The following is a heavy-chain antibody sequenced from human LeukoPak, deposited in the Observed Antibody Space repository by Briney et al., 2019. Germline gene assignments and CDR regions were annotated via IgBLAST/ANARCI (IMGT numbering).Heavy chain of an antibody. CDR3: ARDHYGSVDY. Sequence: GGSLRLSCAASAFTFSSSAMIWVRQAPAKGLEWVSSITGSGGNTYYADSVKGRFTISRDNAKNTLYLQMNTLRAEDTAMYYCARDHYGSVDYWGQGTLVTVSS. CDR1: AFTFSSSA. D-gene: IGHD3-10*01. CDR2: ITGSGGNT. J-gene: IGHJ4*02. V-gene: IGHV3-23*01.